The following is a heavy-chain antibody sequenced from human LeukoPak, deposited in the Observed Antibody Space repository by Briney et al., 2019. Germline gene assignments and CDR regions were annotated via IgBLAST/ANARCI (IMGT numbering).Heavy chain of an antibody. J-gene: IGHJ6*03. V-gene: IGHV3-48*03. CDR1: GFTFSSYE. D-gene: IGHD2-2*01. CDR3: ARDLGYCSSTSCYVFYYYYYMDV. CDR2: ISSSGSTI. Sequence: GGSLRLSCAASGFTFSSYEMNWVRQAPGKGLEWVSYISSSGSTIYYADSVKGRFTISRDNAKNTLYLQMNSLRAEDTAVYYCARDLGYCSSTSCYVFYYYYYMDVWGKGTTVTISS.